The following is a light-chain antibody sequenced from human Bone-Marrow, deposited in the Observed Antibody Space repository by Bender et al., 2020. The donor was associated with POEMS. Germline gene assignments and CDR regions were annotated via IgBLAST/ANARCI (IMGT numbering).Light chain of an antibody. CDR2: SSY. V-gene: IGLV1-44*01. CDR3: AVWDDSLNGWV. Sequence: QSVLTQPPSASGTPGQRVTISCSGGSSNIGAHAVNWYQHLPGTAPKLPIYSSYRRPSEVPDRFSGSRSGTSASLAISGLQSEDEADYYCAVWDDSLNGWVFGGGTKLTVL. J-gene: IGLJ3*02. CDR1: SSNIGAHA.